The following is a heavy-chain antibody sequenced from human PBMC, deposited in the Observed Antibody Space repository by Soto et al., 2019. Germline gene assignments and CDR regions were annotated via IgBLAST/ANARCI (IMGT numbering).Heavy chain of an antibody. V-gene: IGHV5-51*01. CDR2: IYPGDSDT. CDR1: GYSFTSYW. CDR3: ARRSSRGDYVWGSYSLEYNWFDP. J-gene: IGHJ5*02. D-gene: IGHD3-16*01. Sequence: PGESLKISCKGSGYSFTSYWIGWVRQMPGKGLEWMGIIYPGDSDTRYSPSFQGQVTISADKSISTAYLQWSSLKASDTAMYYCARRSSRGDYVWGSYSLEYNWFDPWGQGTLVTVSS.